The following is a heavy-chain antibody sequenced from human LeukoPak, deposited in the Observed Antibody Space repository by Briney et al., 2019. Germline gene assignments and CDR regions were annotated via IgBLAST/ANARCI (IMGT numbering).Heavy chain of an antibody. CDR1: GFTFSDYW. V-gene: IGHV3-30*18. CDR3: AKAGYSSGWRNFDY. CDR2: ISYDGSNK. Sequence: GGSLRLSCAASGFTFSDYWMHWVRQAPGKGLEWVAVISYDGSNKFYADSVKGRFTISRDNSKNTLYLQMNSLRAEDTAVFYCAKAGYSSGWRNFDYWGQGTLVTVSS. D-gene: IGHD6-19*01. J-gene: IGHJ4*02.